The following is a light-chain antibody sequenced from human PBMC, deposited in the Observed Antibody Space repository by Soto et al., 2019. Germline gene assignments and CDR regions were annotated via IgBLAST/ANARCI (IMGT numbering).Light chain of an antibody. CDR1: QSLLHSNGYNY. CDR2: LGS. CDR3: MQSLQAPPFT. J-gene: IGKJ2*01. V-gene: IGKV2-28*01. Sequence: DTVVSQSPLSLPVSPGEPASISCRSSQSLLHSNGYNYLEWYVQKPGQSPQLLVYLGSTRASGVPDRFSGSGSGTDCTLKISRVEAEDVGVYYCMQSLQAPPFTFGQGTKLEI.